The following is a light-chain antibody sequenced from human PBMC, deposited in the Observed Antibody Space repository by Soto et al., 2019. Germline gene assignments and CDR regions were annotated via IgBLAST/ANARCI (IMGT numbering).Light chain of an antibody. Sequence: DIQMTQSPSTLSASVGDRVTITCRASQSISNSLAWYQQKPGKAPKLLIYKASSLVSGVPSRFSGRGSGTEFTLTISSLQPDDFATYYCQHYNDYSPYTFGQGTKLEIK. CDR2: KAS. CDR3: QHYNDYSPYT. J-gene: IGKJ2*01. V-gene: IGKV1-5*03. CDR1: QSISNS.